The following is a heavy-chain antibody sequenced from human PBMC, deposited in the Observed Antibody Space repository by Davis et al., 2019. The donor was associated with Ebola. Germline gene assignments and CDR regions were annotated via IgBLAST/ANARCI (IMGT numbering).Heavy chain of an antibody. V-gene: IGHV3-15*07. Sequence: GESLKISCAASGFTFTYAWMNWVRQAPGKGLEWVGRIKSKTDGGTTDYAAPVKGRFTISRDDSKNTLYLQMNSLKSEDTAVYYCTTGGSGWSDYWGQGTLVTVSS. D-gene: IGHD6-19*01. CDR1: GFTFTYAW. CDR2: IKSKTDGGTT. CDR3: TTGGSGWSDY. J-gene: IGHJ4*02.